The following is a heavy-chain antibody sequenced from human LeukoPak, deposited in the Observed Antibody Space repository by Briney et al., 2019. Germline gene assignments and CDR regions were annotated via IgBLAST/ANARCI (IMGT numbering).Heavy chain of an antibody. Sequence: ASVKVSCKVSGHTLTELSMHWVRQAPGKGLEWMGGFDPEDGETIYAQKFQGRVTMTEDTSTDTAYMELSSLRSEDTAVYYCATRRCIRCPYYYYYGMDVWGQGTTVTVSS. D-gene: IGHD2-15*01. CDR2: FDPEDGET. CDR1: GHTLTELS. V-gene: IGHV1-24*01. CDR3: ATRRCIRCPYYYYYGMDV. J-gene: IGHJ6*02.